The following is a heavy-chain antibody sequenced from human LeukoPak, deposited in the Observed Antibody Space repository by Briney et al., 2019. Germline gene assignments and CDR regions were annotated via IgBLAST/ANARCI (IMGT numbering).Heavy chain of an antibody. CDR3: ATLRDYYDSSGTFDY. CDR1: GYTFTSYD. D-gene: IGHD3-22*01. CDR2: MSPNSGDT. Sequence: ASVKVSCKASGYTFTSYDINWVRHATGQGLEWMGWMSPNSGDTGYAQKFQGRVTMTRDTSISTAYMELTSLRSEDTAIYYCATLRDYYDSSGTFDYWGQGTLVTVSS. J-gene: IGHJ4*02. V-gene: IGHV1-8*01.